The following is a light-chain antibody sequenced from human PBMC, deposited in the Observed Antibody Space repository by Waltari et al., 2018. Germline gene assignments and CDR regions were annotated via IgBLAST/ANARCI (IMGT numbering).Light chain of an antibody. J-gene: IGKJ3*01. CDR3: HKYHSTTFP. V-gene: IGKV4-1*01. CDR2: WTC. Sequence: DIVITQSPDSLAVSLGERATITCKSSRSVLYSSNNKNYLAWYQQKSGQPPKLLIYWTCTRESGVPDRSRGSGSCTDCTLTISSLQAEDVAVYYCHKYHSTTFPFGPGTNVGIK. CDR1: RSVLYSSNNKNY.